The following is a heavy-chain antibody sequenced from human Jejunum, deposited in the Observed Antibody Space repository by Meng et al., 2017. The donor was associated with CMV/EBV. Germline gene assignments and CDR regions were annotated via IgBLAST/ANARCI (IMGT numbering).Heavy chain of an antibody. V-gene: IGHV5-51*01. CDR2: IFPGDSDT. J-gene: IGHJ5*01. D-gene: IGHD6-19*01. CDR1: GSKFANYW. Sequence: SGSKFANYWIAWVRQMPGKGLEWMGMIFPGDSDTRYSPSFQGQVNISADTSINTAYLQWTSLRASDSAIYFCARASSGWDKGWLDPWGQGTLVTVSS. CDR3: ARASSGWDKGWLDP.